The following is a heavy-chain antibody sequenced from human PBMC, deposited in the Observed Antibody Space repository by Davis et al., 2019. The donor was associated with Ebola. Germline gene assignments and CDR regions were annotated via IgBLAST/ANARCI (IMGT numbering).Heavy chain of an antibody. CDR3: AVTSAAMPYYYMDV. V-gene: IGHV1-18*01. CDR1: GYTFTSYG. Sequence: ASVKVSCKASGYTFTSYGISWVRQAPGQGLEWMGWISAYNGNTNYAQKLQGRVTMTTDTSTSTAYMELRSLRSDDTAVYYCAVTSAAMPYYYMDVWGKGTTVTVSS. CDR2: ISAYNGNT. D-gene: IGHD2-2*01. J-gene: IGHJ6*03.